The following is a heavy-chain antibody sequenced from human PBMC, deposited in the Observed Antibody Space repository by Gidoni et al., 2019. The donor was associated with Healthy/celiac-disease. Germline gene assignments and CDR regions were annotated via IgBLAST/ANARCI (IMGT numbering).Heavy chain of an antibody. Sequence: EVQLVESGGGLVQPGVSLRLSCAASGFTFSSYWMSWVRQAPGKGLEWVANIKQDGSEKYYVDSGKGRFTISRDNAKNSLYLKMNSLRAEDTAVYYCARAGYSSSWPPYYFDYWGQGTLVTVSS. CDR3: ARAGYSSSWPPYYFDY. V-gene: IGHV3-7*01. CDR2: IKQDGSEK. J-gene: IGHJ4*02. CDR1: GFTFSSYW. D-gene: IGHD6-13*01.